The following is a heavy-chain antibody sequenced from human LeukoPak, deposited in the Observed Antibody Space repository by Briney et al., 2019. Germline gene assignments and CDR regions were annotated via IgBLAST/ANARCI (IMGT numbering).Heavy chain of an antibody. CDR2: FDPEDGET. CDR3: ATEPIVIAAAGTDAY. Sequence: ASVKVSCKVSGYTLTELSMHWVRQAPGKGLEWMGGFDPEDGETIYAQKFQGRVTMTEDTSTDTAYMELSSPRSEDTAVYYCATEPIVIAAAGTDAYWGQGTLVTVSS. V-gene: IGHV1-24*01. D-gene: IGHD6-13*01. CDR1: GYTLTELS. J-gene: IGHJ4*02.